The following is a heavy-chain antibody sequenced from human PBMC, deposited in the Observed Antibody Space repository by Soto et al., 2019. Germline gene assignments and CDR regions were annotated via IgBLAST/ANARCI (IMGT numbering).Heavy chain of an antibody. J-gene: IGHJ5*02. CDR3: AGSSYYDILTGYSWFDP. CDR1: GFTFTSSA. D-gene: IGHD3-9*01. V-gene: IGHV1-58*02. Sequence: SVKVSCKASGFTFTSSAMQWVRQARGQRLEWIGWIVVGSGNTNYAQKFQERVTITRDMSTSTAYMELSSLRSEDTAVYYFAGSSYYDILTGYSWFDPWGQGTLVTVSS. CDR2: IVVGSGNT.